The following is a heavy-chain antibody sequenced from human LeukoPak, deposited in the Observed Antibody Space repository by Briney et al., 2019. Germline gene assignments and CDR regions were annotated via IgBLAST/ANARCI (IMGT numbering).Heavy chain of an antibody. J-gene: IGHJ4*02. CDR3: ATSNDAKIAPFDH. V-gene: IGHV4-4*09. CDR1: GVSMGAYQ. CDR2: INTKGET. D-gene: IGHD2-21*01. Sequence: SETLSLTCTVSGVSMGAYQWSWVRQSPEKGLEWIGCINTKGETSYNPPLKSRVTTSVDTSKSQFSLRLTSVTAADTAVYYCATSNDAKIAPFDHWGQGAPVTVSS.